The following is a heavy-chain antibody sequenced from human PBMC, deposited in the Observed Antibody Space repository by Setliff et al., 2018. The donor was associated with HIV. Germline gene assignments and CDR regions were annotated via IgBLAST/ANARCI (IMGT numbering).Heavy chain of an antibody. D-gene: IGHD4-17*01. J-gene: IGHJ3*01. CDR3: ARDLTTIVTRKVLDI. CDR2: VSYDGTYK. V-gene: IGHV3-30*04. CDR1: GITFDLYG. Sequence: GGSLRLSCAVSGITFDLYGFHWVRQAPGKGLEWVAVVSYDGTYKNYADSVKGRFTISRDNSRSTVYVQMNSLRAEDTAVYFCARDLTTIVTRKVLDIWGQGTKVTVSS.